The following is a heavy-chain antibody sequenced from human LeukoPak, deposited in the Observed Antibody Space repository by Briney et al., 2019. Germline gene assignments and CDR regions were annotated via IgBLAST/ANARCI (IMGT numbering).Heavy chain of an antibody. D-gene: IGHD6-19*01. Sequence: GGSLRLSCAASGFTFSSYAMSWVRQAPGKGLEWVSAISGSGGSTYYADSVKGRFTISRDNSKNTLYQQMNSLRAEDTAVYYCAKDSANYSSGWNGVGAFDIWGQGTMVTVSS. J-gene: IGHJ3*02. CDR2: ISGSGGST. V-gene: IGHV3-23*01. CDR1: GFTFSSYA. CDR3: AKDSANYSSGWNGVGAFDI.